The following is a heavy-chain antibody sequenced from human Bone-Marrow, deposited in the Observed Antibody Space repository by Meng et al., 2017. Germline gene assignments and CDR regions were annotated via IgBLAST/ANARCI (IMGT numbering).Heavy chain of an antibody. CDR1: GESCSGYY. J-gene: IGHJ4*02. CDR2: INHSGRR. V-gene: IGHV4-34*01. D-gene: IGHD6-6*01. Sequence: QVQLQAAGAGLLKPSETLSLTCAASGESCSGYYLRWIRQPRGKGLEWIGEINHSGRRNSNPSLTRRVTISVDTSKNQFSLKLSSVNAADTAVYYCARGLRAARPLLFGYWGQGTLVTVSS. CDR3: ARGLRAARPLLFGY.